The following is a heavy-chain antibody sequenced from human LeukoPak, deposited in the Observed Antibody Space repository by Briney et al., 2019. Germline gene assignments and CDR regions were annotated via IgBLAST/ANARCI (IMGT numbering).Heavy chain of an antibody. V-gene: IGHV4-34*01. CDR2: INHSGST. D-gene: IGHD3-22*01. J-gene: IGHJ4*02. CDR1: GGSFSGYY. CDR3: ARLKPTYYSDSSGFDY. Sequence: PSETLSLTCAVYGGSFSGYYWSWIRQPPGKGLEWIGEINHSGSTNYNPSLKSRVTKSVDTSKNQFSLKLSSVTAADTAVYYCARLKPTYYSDSSGFDYWGQGTLVTVSS.